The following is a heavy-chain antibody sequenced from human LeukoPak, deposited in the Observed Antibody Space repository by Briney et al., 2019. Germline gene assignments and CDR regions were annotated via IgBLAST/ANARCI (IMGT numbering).Heavy chain of an antibody. CDR1: GGSISSYY. J-gene: IGHJ6*02. CDR3: ARAVPAAMGGYYYYGMDV. CDR2: IYYSGST. V-gene: IGHV4-59*01. Sequence: PSETLSPTCTVSGGSISSYYWSWIRQPPGKGLEWIGYIYYSGSTNYNPSLKSRVTISVDTSKNQFSLKLSSVTAADTAVYYCARAVPAAMGGYYYYGMDVWGQGTTVTVSS. D-gene: IGHD2-2*01.